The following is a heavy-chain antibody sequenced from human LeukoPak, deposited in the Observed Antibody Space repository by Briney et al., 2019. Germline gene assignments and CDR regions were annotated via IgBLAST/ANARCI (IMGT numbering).Heavy chain of an antibody. Sequence: SETLSLTCTVSGGAISARNCWGWIRQPPGKGLEWIGTIDYSVRTSYNPSLKSRVSISVDMSKNQFSLKLSFVTVADTAVYYCARGAWWLQSVDLWGQGTLVTVSS. CDR3: ARGAWWLQSVDL. CDR1: GGAISARNC. V-gene: IGHV4-39*07. D-gene: IGHD5-12*01. J-gene: IGHJ5*02. CDR2: IDYSVRT.